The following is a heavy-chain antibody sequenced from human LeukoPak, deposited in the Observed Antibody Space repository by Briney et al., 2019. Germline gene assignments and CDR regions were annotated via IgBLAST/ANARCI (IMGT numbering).Heavy chain of an antibody. CDR1: GGTFSSYA. J-gene: IGHJ6*03. D-gene: IGHD2-2*01. CDR2: IIPIFDIA. V-gene: IGHV1-69*10. Sequence: SVEVSCKASGGTFSSYAISWVRQAPGQGLEWIGGIIPIFDIANYAQKFQDRLRITADKSTNTAYMELSSLRSEDTAVYYCARDAVVIPAAMLEAYYYYYMDVWGKGTTITVSS. CDR3: ARDAVVIPAAMLEAYYYYYMDV.